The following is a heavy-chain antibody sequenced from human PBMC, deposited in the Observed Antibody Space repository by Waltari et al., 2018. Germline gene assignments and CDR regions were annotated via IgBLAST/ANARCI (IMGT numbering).Heavy chain of an antibody. CDR2: IVVGSGNT. D-gene: IGHD2-15*01. V-gene: IGHV1-58*01. CDR1: GFTFTSSA. J-gene: IGHJ5*02. CDR3: AAGFLGYCSGGSCYSQVDP. Sequence: QMQLVQSGPEVKKPGTSVKVSCKASGFTFTSSAVQWVRQARGQRLEWIGWIVVGSGNTNYAQKVQERVTITRDMSTSTAYMELSSLRSEDTAVYYCAAGFLGYCSGGSCYSQVDPWGQGTLVTVSS.